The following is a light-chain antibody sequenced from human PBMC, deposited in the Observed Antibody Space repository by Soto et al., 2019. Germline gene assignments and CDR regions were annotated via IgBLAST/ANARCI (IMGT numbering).Light chain of an antibody. V-gene: IGKV3-15*01. Sequence: DIVMTQSPATLSVSPGERAILSCRTSQSVGSDLAWYQQRPGQAPRLLIYGASTSATGITARFSGSGSGTEFTLAICSLQSEDFAVYFCQPYVNWPLSFGPGTKVDVK. J-gene: IGKJ3*01. CDR2: GAS. CDR1: QSVGSD. CDR3: QPYVNWPLS.